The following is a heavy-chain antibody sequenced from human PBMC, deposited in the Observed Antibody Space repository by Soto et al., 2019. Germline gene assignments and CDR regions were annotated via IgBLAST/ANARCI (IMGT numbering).Heavy chain of an antibody. CDR2: TYYRSKWYY. V-gene: IGHV6-1*01. J-gene: IGHJ4*01. CDR3: ARGEQYSGRIFDY. CDR1: GDSVSSNSAG. Sequence: SQTLSLTCVITGDSVSSNSAGWSWVRQSPSRGLEWLGRTYYRSKWYYEYAVSVRGRITVNPGTSKNQYSLQLNSVTPEDTAVYFCARGEQYSGRIFDYWGQGTLVTVSS. D-gene: IGHD1-26*01.